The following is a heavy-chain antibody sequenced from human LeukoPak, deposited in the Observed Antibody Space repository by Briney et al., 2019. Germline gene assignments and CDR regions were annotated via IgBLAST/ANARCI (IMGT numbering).Heavy chain of an antibody. V-gene: IGHV3-33*03. CDR1: GFTFRSYD. D-gene: IGHD3-22*01. CDR3: AIEHSSGAFDI. Sequence: PGGSLRLSCAASGFTFRSYDMHWGRQAPGKELEWVAVVWYDESNKYYVDSVKGRFTISRDNSKNTLYLQMNSLRVEDTALYYCAIEHSSGAFDIWRQGTVVTVSS. CDR2: VWYDESNK. J-gene: IGHJ3*02.